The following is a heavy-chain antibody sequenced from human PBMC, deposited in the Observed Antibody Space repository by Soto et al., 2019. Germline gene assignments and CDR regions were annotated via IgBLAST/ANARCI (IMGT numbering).Heavy chain of an antibody. V-gene: IGHV3-11*01. J-gene: IGHJ4*01. CDR1: GFTFSDYY. CDR3: ARGLGELEPFDY. CDR2: ISNSGTTI. D-gene: IGHD1-1*01. Sequence: QVHLVESGGGLVKPGGSLRLSCAASGFTFSDYYRSWIRQAPGKGLEWVAYISNSGTTIYYADSVNGRFTISRDNARDSLYLHINSLRAVDTAVYYCARGLGELEPFDYWGHGTLVTVSS.